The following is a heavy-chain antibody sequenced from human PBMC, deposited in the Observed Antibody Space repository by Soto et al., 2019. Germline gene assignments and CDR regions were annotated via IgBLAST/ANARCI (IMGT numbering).Heavy chain of an antibody. CDR3: AKAGCSGGTCYRYYFDY. CDR2: ISGRGGNT. D-gene: IGHD2-15*01. CDR1: GFTFSNYA. J-gene: IGHJ4*02. V-gene: IGHV3-23*01. Sequence: EMQLLESGGGLVQPGGSLKLSCAASGFTFSNYAMSWVRQAPGKGLEWVATISGRGGNTYYADSVKCRFTISRDNSRNTLYLQMDRLRVEVTSVYSCAKAGCSGGTCYRYYFDYRGQGALVTVSS.